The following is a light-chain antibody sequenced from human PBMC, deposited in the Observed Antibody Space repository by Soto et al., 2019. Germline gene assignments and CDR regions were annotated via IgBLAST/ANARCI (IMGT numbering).Light chain of an antibody. J-gene: IGKJ1*01. CDR2: AAS. CDR3: QQSYSTPRT. Sequence: DIQMTQSPSSLSASXXDRVTITCRASQSSSSYLNWYQQKPGKAPKXXIYAASSLQSGGPSRFSGSGAGTDFTLTISSLQPEDFATYYCQQSYSTPRTFGQGTKVDIK. V-gene: IGKV1-39*01. CDR1: QSSSSY.